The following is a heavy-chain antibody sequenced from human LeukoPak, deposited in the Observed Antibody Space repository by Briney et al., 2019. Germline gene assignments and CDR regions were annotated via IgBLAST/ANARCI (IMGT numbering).Heavy chain of an antibody. J-gene: IGHJ4*02. CDR1: GDSVSSNSAA. Sequence: SKTLPLTCAISGDSVSSNSAAWNWIRQSPSRGLEWLGRTYYRSKWYNDYAVSVKSRITINPDTSKNQFSLQLNSATPEDTAVYYCARVGEQWLVFFDYWGQGTLVTVSS. CDR3: ARVGEQWLVFFDY. D-gene: IGHD6-19*01. V-gene: IGHV6-1*01. CDR2: TYYRSKWYN.